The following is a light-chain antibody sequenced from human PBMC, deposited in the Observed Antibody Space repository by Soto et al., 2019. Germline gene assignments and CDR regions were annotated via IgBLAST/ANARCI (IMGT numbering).Light chain of an antibody. CDR1: QSVSSSY. CDR3: QQYGSSPWT. V-gene: IGKV3-20*01. Sequence: EIVLTQSPGTLSLSPGERATLSCRASQSVSSSYLAWYQQKPGQAPRLLIYGASSRATGIPDRFSGSGSGPDFTLTISRLEPEDFAVYYDQQYGSSPWTFGQETKVEIK. CDR2: GAS. J-gene: IGKJ1*01.